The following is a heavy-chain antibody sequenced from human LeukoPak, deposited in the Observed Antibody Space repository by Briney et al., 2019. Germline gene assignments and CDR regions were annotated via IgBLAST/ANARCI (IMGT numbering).Heavy chain of an antibody. Sequence: GGSLRLSCAASGFTFSSFGIHWVRQAPGKGLEWVSIIRYDGRSKYSADSVKGRFTISRDNAKNSLYLQMNSLRAEDTAVYYCARQQWLDGAYYFDYWGQGTLVTVSS. CDR1: GFTFSSFG. CDR3: ARQQWLDGAYYFDY. J-gene: IGHJ4*02. D-gene: IGHD6-19*01. CDR2: IRYDGRSK. V-gene: IGHV3-33*01.